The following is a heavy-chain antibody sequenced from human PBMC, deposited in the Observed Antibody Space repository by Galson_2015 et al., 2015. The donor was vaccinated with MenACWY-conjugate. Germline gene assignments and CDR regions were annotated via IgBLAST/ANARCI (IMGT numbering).Heavy chain of an antibody. V-gene: IGHV4-59*01. J-gene: IGHJ4*02. Sequence: ETLSLTCTVSGGSINSYYWSWIRPPPGRGLEWIGYMYYSGSANYNPSLKSRVTIPVDTSKNQFSLTMTSVTAADTAVYYCARGVNLASMAGYWGQGTLVTVSS. CDR2: MYYSGSA. CDR1: GGSINSYY. CDR3: ARGVNLASMAGY. D-gene: IGHD3-3*02.